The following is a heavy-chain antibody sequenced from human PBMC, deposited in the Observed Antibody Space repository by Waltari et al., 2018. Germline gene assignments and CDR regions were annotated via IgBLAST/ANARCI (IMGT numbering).Heavy chain of an antibody. D-gene: IGHD1-26*01. J-gene: IGHJ4*02. CDR2: ISGSGGTT. CDR3: AKSTGSYYEVFDY. V-gene: IGHV3-23*04. CDR1: GITFRNYG. Sequence: EVRLVESGGGLVQLGGSLQLSCSASGITFRNYGMSWVRQDPGKGLECVSTISGSGGTTFYADSVKGRFTMSKDNSKNTLFLQMNSLRFDDTAEYYCAKSTGSYYEVFDYWGRGTLVTVSS.